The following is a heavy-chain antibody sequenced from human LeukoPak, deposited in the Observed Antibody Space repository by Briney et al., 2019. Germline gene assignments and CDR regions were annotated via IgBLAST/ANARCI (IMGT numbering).Heavy chain of an antibody. Sequence: PSETLSLTCTVSGGSVSSGSYYWSWIRQPPGKGLEWIGYIYYSGSTNYNPSLKSRVTISVDTSKNQFSLKLSSVTAADTAVYYCARGWDISVGMDVWAKGPRSPSPQ. V-gene: IGHV4-61*01. D-gene: IGHD1-26*01. CDR3: ARGWDISVGMDV. CDR2: IYYSGST. J-gene: IGHJ6*04. CDR1: GGSVSSGSYY.